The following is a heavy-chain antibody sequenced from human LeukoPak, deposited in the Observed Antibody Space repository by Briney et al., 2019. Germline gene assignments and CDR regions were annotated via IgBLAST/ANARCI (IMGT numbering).Heavy chain of an antibody. CDR2: IYYSGST. CDR3: ARDRGSGSYDFDY. Sequence: PSETLSLTCTVSGGSISSYYWSWIRQPPGKGLEWIGYIYYSGSTNYNPSLKSRVTISVDTSKNQFSLKLSSVTAADTAVYYCARDRGSGSYDFDYWGQGTLVSVSS. D-gene: IGHD1-26*01. J-gene: IGHJ4*02. V-gene: IGHV4-59*01. CDR1: GGSISSYY.